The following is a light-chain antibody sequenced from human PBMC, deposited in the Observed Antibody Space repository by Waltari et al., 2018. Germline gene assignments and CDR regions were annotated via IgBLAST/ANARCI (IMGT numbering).Light chain of an antibody. CDR3: QHRTTWPPALT. Sequence: IVLTHSPATLSLSPGERPTPSCRASQSVSSSLAWYQQKPGQTPRLLIYDTSKRATVIPARFSGSGSGTDFTLTISSLEPEDFAVYYCQHRTTWPPALTFGGGTRVEVK. CDR2: DTS. CDR1: QSVSSS. V-gene: IGKV3-11*01. J-gene: IGKJ4*01.